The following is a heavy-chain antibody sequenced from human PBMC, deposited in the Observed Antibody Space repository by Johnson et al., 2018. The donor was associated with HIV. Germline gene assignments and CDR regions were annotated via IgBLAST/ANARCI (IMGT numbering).Heavy chain of an antibody. CDR3: ARAGQLPEDAFDI. D-gene: IGHD1-7*01. CDR2: IYSDGST. J-gene: IGHJ3*02. CDR1: GFTVANNY. Sequence: VQLVESGGRVVRRGGSLRLSCTASGFTVANNYMSWVRQAPGKGLDWVSVIYSDGSTYYTASVKCRFTISRDNSKNTLYLQMNSLRAEDTAVYYCARAGQLPEDAFDIWGQGTMVTVSS. V-gene: IGHV3-53*01.